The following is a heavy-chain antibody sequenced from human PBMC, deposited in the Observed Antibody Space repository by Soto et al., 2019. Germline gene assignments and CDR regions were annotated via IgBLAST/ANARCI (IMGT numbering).Heavy chain of an antibody. J-gene: IGHJ6*02. V-gene: IGHV1-69*06. CDR2: TIPIFGTA. CDR1: GGTFSSYA. Sequence: QVQLVQSGAEVKKPGSSVKVSCKASGGTFSSYAISWVRQAPGQGLEWMGGTIPIFGTANYAQKIQGRVTITAEKSTSTAYVELSSLISEDTAVYYCARAVELRRYYSYGMDVWGQGTTVTVSS. D-gene: IGHD1-7*01. CDR3: ARAVELRRYYSYGMDV.